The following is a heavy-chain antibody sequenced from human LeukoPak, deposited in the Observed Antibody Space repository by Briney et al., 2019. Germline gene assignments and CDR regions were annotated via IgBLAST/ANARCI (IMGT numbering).Heavy chain of an antibody. CDR1: GGSFSGYY. J-gene: IGHJ4*02. CDR3: ARAGSFVVVVAATLDY. CDR2: INHSGST. D-gene: IGHD2-15*01. Sequence: NPSETLSLTCAVYGGSFSGYYWSWIRQPPGKGLEWIGEINHSGSTNYNPSLKSRVTISVDTSKNQFSLKLSSVTAADTAVYYCARAGSFVVVVAATLDYWGQGTLVTVSS. V-gene: IGHV4-34*01.